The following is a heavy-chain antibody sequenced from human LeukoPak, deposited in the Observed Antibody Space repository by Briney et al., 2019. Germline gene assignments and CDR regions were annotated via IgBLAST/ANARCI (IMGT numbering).Heavy chain of an antibody. V-gene: IGHV1-2*06. CDR2: INPNSGGT. D-gene: IGHD6-6*01. J-gene: IGHJ4*02. Sequence: GASVKVSCKASGYTVTSYYMHWVRQAPGQGLEWMGRINPNSGGTNYAQKFQGRVTMTRDTSISTAYMELSRLRSDDTAVYYCARSIAARRRDDYWGQGTLVTVSS. CDR3: ARSIAARRRDDY. CDR1: GYTVTSYY.